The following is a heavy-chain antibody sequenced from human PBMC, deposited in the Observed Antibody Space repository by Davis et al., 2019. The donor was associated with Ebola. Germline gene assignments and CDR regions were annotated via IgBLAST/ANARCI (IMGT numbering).Heavy chain of an antibody. CDR2: INSDGSST. Sequence: GESLKISCVGSGFTFSSYWMHWVRQAPGKGLVWVSRINSDGSSTSYADSVKGRFTISRDNAKNTLYLQMNSLRAEDTAVYYCAKSGSYDSFPNWGQGTLVTVSS. CDR3: AKSGSYDSFPN. J-gene: IGHJ4*02. D-gene: IGHD3-22*01. CDR1: GFTFSSYW. V-gene: IGHV3-74*01.